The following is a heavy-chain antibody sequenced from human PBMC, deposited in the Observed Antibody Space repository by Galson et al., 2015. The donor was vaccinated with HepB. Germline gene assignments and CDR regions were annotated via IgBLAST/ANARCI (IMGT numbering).Heavy chain of an antibody. J-gene: IGHJ4*02. Sequence: SVKVSGKASGDTFSNYAIDWVRQAPGQGLEWIGGITPLFGTANYAQIFQGRVTITADKSTSTAYMELRGLRSEDTAVYYCARGYGSGSFYYHYWGQGSLVTVSS. CDR3: ARGYGSGSFYYHY. D-gene: IGHD3-10*01. CDR1: GDTFSNYA. V-gene: IGHV1-69*06. CDR2: ITPLFGTA.